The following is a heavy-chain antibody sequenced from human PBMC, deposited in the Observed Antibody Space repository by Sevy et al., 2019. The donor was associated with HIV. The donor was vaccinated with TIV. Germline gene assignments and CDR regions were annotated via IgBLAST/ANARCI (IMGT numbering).Heavy chain of an antibody. V-gene: IGHV3-23*01. Sequence: GGSLRLSCVASGFNFNIYSMSWVRQAPGKRLEWVSTLSFGCGRINHADSVQGRFTMSRDDSKKTVYLEMNSLRPEDTAVYYCAREGCTKPHDYCGQGTLVTVSS. D-gene: IGHD2-8*01. CDR2: LSFGCGRI. CDR1: GFNFNIYS. J-gene: IGHJ4*02. CDR3: AREGCTKPHDY.